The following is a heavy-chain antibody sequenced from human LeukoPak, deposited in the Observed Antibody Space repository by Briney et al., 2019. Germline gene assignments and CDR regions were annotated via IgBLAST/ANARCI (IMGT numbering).Heavy chain of an antibody. Sequence: ASVKVSCKASGYTFTSYGISWGRQAPRQGLEWMGWISAYNGNTNYAQKLQGRVTMTTDTSTSTAYMELRSLRSDDTAVYYCARDLRTDNYYDSSGYYGTFDYWGQGTLVTVSS. J-gene: IGHJ4*02. V-gene: IGHV1-18*01. CDR1: GYTFTSYG. D-gene: IGHD3-22*01. CDR2: ISAYNGNT. CDR3: ARDLRTDNYYDSSGYYGTFDY.